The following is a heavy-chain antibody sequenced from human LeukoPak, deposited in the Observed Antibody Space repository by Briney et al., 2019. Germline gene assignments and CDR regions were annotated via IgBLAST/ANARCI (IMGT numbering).Heavy chain of an antibody. D-gene: IGHD3-22*01. CDR3: AKVGYYDSSGYLDY. J-gene: IGHJ4*02. CDR2: ISWNSGSI. Sequence: GGSLRLSCTASGFTFDDYAMHWVRQAPGKGLEWVSGISWNSGSIGYADSVKGRFTISRDNAKNSLYLQMNSLRAEDTALYYCAKVGYYDSSGYLDYWGQGTLVTVSS. CDR1: GFTFDDYA. V-gene: IGHV3-9*01.